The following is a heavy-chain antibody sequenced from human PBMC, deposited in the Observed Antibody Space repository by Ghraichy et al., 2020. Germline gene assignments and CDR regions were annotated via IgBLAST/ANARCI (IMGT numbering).Heavy chain of an antibody. CDR2: ISGSGGST. J-gene: IGHJ5*02. V-gene: IGHV3-23*01. CDR3: AKDAASITMIVVVIGGGWFDP. CDR1: GFTFSSYA. D-gene: IGHD3-22*01. Sequence: GGSLRLSCAASGFTFSSYAMSWVRQAPGKGLEWVSAISGSGGSTYYADSVKGRFTISRDNSKNTLYLQMNSLRAEDTAVYYCAKDAASITMIVVVIGGGWFDPWGQGTLVTVSA.